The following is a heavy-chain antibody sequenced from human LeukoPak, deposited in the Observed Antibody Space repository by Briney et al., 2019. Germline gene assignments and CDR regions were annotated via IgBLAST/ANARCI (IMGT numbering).Heavy chain of an antibody. D-gene: IGHD3-16*02. CDR1: GFTFSSYA. CDR3: AKDQGVYDYVWGSYRYPPFDY. V-gene: IGHV3-23*01. Sequence: GGSLRLSCAASGFTFSSYAMSWVRQAPGKGLEWVSAISGSGGSTYYADSVKGRFTISRDNSKNTLYLRMNSLRAEDTAVYYCAKDQGVYDYVWGSYRYPPFDYWGQGTLVTVSS. J-gene: IGHJ4*02. CDR2: ISGSGGST.